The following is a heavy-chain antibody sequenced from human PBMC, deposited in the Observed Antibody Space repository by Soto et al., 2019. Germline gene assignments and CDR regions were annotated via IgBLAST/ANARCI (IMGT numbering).Heavy chain of an antibody. CDR3: ASTLPMTSVTTRHAFDI. CDR1: GGTFSSYT. Sequence: QVQLVQSGAEVKKPGSSVKVSCKASGGTFSSYTISWVRQAPGQGLEWMGRIIPILGIANYAQKFQGRVTITEDNAPSTVYMELSSLRAEDTAEYYCASTLPMTSVTTRHAFDIWGQGTMVTVSS. D-gene: IGHD4-17*01. V-gene: IGHV1-69*02. J-gene: IGHJ3*02. CDR2: IIPILGIA.